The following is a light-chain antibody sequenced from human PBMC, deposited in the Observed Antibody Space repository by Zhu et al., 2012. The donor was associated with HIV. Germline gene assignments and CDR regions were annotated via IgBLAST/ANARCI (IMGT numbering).Light chain of an antibody. CDR3: QQYGTFPHT. CDR2: DAS. CDR1: QSIGSY. Sequence: IVLTQSPPTLSLSPGERATLSCRASQSIGSYLAWYQQKPGQAPRLLMYDASNRATGISARFSGSGSGTDFTLTISSLEPEDFAVYYCQQYGTFPHTFGGGTKVEIK. V-gene: IGKV3-11*01. J-gene: IGKJ4*01.